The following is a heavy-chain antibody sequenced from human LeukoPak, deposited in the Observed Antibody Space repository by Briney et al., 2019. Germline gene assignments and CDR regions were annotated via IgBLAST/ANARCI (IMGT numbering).Heavy chain of an antibody. CDR2: LSSSASPI. CDR3: ALRLLVLDY. D-gene: IGHD5-18*01. V-gene: IGHV3-48*03. Sequence: LSLTCTVSGGSISSSTYDWGWVRQGPGKGLEWFSYLSSSASPISYVDSVKRRFPISTDNAKNSLYLQMNSLRAEDTAVYYCALRLLVLDYSGQGTLVTVSS. J-gene: IGHJ4*02. CDR1: GGSISSSTYD.